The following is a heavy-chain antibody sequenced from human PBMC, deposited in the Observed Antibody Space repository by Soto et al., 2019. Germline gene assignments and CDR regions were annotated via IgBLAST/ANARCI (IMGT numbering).Heavy chain of an antibody. Sequence: ASVKVSCKASGYTFTSYYMHWVRQAPGQGLEWMGIINPSGGSTSYAQKFQGRVTMTRDTSTSTVYMELSSLRSEDTAVYYCARDLLTTVTTPDGLGYWGKGTLVTVSS. CDR2: INPSGGST. CDR3: ARDLLTTVTTPDGLGY. J-gene: IGHJ4*02. CDR1: GYTFTSYY. V-gene: IGHV1-46*01. D-gene: IGHD4-4*01.